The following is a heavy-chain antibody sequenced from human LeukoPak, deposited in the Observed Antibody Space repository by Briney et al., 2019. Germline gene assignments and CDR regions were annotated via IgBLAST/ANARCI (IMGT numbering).Heavy chain of an antibody. CDR2: ISGSGGST. V-gene: IGHV3-23*01. CDR3: AKDRSGYRWYFDL. CDR1: GSTFSSYG. Sequence: GGSLRLSCAASGSTFSSYGMSWVRQAPGKGLEWVSAISGSGGSTYYADSVKGRFTISRDNSKNTLYLQMNSLRAEDTAVYYCAKDRSGYRWYFDLWGRGTLVTVSS. D-gene: IGHD3-22*01. J-gene: IGHJ2*01.